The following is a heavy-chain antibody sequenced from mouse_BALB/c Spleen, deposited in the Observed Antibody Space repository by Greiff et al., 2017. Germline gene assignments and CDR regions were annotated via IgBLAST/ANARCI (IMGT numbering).Heavy chain of an antibody. CDR2: ISNLAYSI. CDR3: ERSYGSYAMDY. CDR1: GFTFSDYG. V-gene: IGHV5-15*02. J-gene: IGHJ4*01. Sequence: EVMLVESGGGLVQPGGSRKLSCAASGFTFSDYGMAWVRQAPGKGPEWVAFISNLAYSIYYADTVTGRFTISRENAKNTLYLEMSSLRSEDTAMYYYERSYGSYAMDYWGQGTSVTVSS. D-gene: IGHD1-1*02.